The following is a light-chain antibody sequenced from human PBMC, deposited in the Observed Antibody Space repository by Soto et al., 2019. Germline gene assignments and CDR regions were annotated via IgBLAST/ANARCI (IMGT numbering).Light chain of an antibody. CDR1: QDIRHE. V-gene: IGKV1-6*01. J-gene: IGKJ1*01. CDR3: LQDHNYPRT. CDR2: GAS. Sequence: AIQMTQSPSSLSASVGDRVTITCRASQDIRHELGWYQQKPGKAPKVLIYGASSLQSGVPSRFSGSGSGTDFPLTISSLQPEDFATYYCLQDHNYPRTLGQGTKVEIK.